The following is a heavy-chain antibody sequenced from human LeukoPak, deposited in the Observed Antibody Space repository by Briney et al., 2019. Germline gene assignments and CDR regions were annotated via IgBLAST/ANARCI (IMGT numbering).Heavy chain of an antibody. CDR2: ISDSGGNP. V-gene: IGHV3-23*01. D-gene: IGHD3-3*01. CDR1: GFTFSSYA. J-gene: IGHJ5*02. Sequence: GGSLRLSCAASGFTFSSYAMSWVRQAPGRGLKWVSAISDSGGNPYYADSVEGRFTISRDNSKNTLYLHMDSLRAEDTALYYCTKIDYTINAWGQGTLVTVSS. CDR3: TKIDYTINA.